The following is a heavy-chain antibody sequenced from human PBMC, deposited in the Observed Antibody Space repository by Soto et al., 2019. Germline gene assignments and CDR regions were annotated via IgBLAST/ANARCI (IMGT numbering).Heavy chain of an antibody. D-gene: IGHD3-3*01. CDR3: ARWGQNTIFGEFPYYYGMDV. CDR2: IIPIFGTA. Sequence: SVKVSCKASGGTFSSYAISWVRQAPGQGLEWMGGIIPIFGTANYAQKFQGRVTITADESTSTAYMELSSLRSEDTAVYYCARWGQNTIFGEFPYYYGMDVWGQGTTVTVSS. V-gene: IGHV1-69*13. J-gene: IGHJ6*02. CDR1: GGTFSSYA.